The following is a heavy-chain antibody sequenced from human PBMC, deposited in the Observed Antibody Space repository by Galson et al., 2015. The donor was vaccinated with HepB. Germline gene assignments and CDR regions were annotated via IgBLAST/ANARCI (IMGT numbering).Heavy chain of an antibody. V-gene: IGHV1-3*01. J-gene: IGHJ4*02. CDR1: GYTFTSYA. Sequence: SVKVSCKASGYTFTSYAMHWVRQAPGQRLEWMGWINAGNGNTKYSQKFQGRVTITRDTSASTAYMELSSLRSEDTAVYYCARQWFGEYYFDYWGQGTLVTVSS. CDR2: INAGNGNT. D-gene: IGHD3-10*01. CDR3: ARQWFGEYYFDY.